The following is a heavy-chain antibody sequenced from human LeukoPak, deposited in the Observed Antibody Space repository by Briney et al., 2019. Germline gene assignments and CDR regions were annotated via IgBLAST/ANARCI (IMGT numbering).Heavy chain of an antibody. V-gene: IGHV3-30*02. J-gene: IGHJ4*02. Sequence: GGSLRLSCVASGFTFSIYGMHWVRQAPGKGLEWMAFIRYDGTNIYYADSVKGRFTISRDNSKNTLYLQMNSLRAEDTAVYYCAKDGGSKWYGDKYYFDYWGQGILVTVSS. CDR2: IRYDGTNI. CDR3: AKDGGSKWYGDKYYFDY. D-gene: IGHD4-17*01. CDR1: GFTFSIYG.